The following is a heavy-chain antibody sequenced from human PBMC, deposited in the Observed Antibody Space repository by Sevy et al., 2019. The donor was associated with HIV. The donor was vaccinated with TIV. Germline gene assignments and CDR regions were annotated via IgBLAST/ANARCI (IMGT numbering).Heavy chain of an antibody. CDR3: ARRSTGIVGTHFDY. CDR1: GYSFTSYW. J-gene: IGHJ4*02. CDR2: IYPGDSDT. V-gene: IGHV5-51*01. Sequence: GQSLKISCKGSGYSFTSYWIGWVRQMTGKGLQWMGIIYPGDSDTRHSPSFQGQVTISADKSISTAYLQWSSLKASDTAMYYCARRSTGIVGTHFDYWGQGTLVTVSS. D-gene: IGHD1-26*01.